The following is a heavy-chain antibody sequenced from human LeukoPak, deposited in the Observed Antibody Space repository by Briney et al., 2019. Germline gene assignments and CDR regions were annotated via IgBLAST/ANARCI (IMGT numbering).Heavy chain of an antibody. V-gene: IGHV3-23*01. J-gene: IGHJ6*02. D-gene: IGHD6-19*01. CDR3: AKGAVAGNYYGMDV. Sequence: PGGSLRLSCAASGFTFSSYAMSWVRQAPGKGLEWVSAISGSGGSTYYADSVKGRFTISRGNSKNTLYLQMNSLRAEDTAVYYCAKGAVAGNYYGMDVWGQGTTVTVSS. CDR2: ISGSGGST. CDR1: GFTFSSYA.